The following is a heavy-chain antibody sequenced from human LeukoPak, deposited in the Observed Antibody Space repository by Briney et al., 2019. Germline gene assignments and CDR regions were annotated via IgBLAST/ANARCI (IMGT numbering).Heavy chain of an antibody. J-gene: IGHJ3*02. V-gene: IGHV4-59*01. CDR1: GVSITDYY. CDR2: IYYKGYT. Sequence: SETLSLTCSVTGVSITDYYWSWIRQPPGKGLEWIGYIYYKGYTNYSPSLKSRVTISMDTSKSQFPLKLRSVTAADTAVYYCASTPLSDLDIWGQGTMVIVSS. CDR3: ASTPLSDLDI.